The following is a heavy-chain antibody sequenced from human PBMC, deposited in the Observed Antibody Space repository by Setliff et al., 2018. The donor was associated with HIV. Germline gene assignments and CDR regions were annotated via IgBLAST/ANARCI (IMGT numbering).Heavy chain of an antibody. D-gene: IGHD6-13*01. CDR1: GGSISSSSYY. CDR2: VYYSGST. Sequence: SETLSLTCIVSGGSISSSSYYWGWIRQPPGKGLEWIGTVYYSGSTYYNPSLKSRVTISVDTSENQFSLKLSSVTAADTAVYYCARDGDSSSWYVISGSFGYWGQGILVTVSS. V-gene: IGHV4-39*07. J-gene: IGHJ4*02. CDR3: ARDGDSSSWYVISGSFGY.